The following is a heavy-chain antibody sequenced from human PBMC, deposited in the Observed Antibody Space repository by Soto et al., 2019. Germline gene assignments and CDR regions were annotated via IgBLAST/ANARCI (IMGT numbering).Heavy chain of an antibody. CDR3: ARTSVPNSSGYNFDY. V-gene: IGHV2-70*11. J-gene: IGHJ4*02. D-gene: IGHD3-22*01. CDR2: IDWDDDK. Sequence: SGPTLVNPTQTLTLTCTFSGFSLSTSGMCVSWIRQPPGKALEWLARIDWDDDKYYSTSLKTRLTISKDTSKNQVVLTMTNMDPVDTATYYCARTSVPNSSGYNFDYWGQGTLVTVSS. CDR1: GFSLSTSGMC.